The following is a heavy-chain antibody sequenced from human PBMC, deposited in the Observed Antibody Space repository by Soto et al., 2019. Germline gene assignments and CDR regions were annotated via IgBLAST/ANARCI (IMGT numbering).Heavy chain of an antibody. CDR3: VKDFGTGCSGGSCYSRYYYGMYV. J-gene: IGHJ6*02. CDR1: GFTFSSYA. CDR2: ISSNGGST. V-gene: IGHV3-64D*06. D-gene: IGHD2-15*01. Sequence: EVQLVESGGGLVQPGGSLRLSCSASGFTFSSYAMHWVRQAPGKGLEYVSAISSNGGSTYYADSVKGRFTISRDNSKNKLYLQMSSLRAEDTAVYYCVKDFGTGCSGGSCYSRYYYGMYVWGQGTTVTVSS.